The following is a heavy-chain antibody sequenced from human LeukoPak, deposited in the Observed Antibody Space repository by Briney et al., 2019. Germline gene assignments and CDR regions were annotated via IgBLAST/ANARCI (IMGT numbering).Heavy chain of an antibody. D-gene: IGHD3-22*01. V-gene: IGHV3-66*01. Sequence: PGGSLRLSCAASGFTVSSNYMSWVRQAPGKGLEWVSVMYSGGSTYYADSVKGRVAISRDNSQNTVFLQMNSVRVEDTAVYYCARGDSSGYRYWGQGILVTVSS. J-gene: IGHJ4*02. CDR1: GFTVSSNY. CDR3: ARGDSSGYRY. CDR2: MYSGGST.